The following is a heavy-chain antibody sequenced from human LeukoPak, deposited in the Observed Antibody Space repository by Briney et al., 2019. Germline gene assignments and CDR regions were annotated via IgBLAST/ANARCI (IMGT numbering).Heavy chain of an antibody. D-gene: IGHD2-2*01. J-gene: IGHJ4*02. CDR2: FDPEDGET. CDR1: GYTLTELS. V-gene: IGHV1-24*01. CDR3: ATGPPSQYCSSTSCHYNYFDY. Sequence: ASVKVSCKVSGYTLTELSMHWVRQAPGKGLEWMGGFDPEDGETIYAQKFQGRVTMTEDTSTDTAYMELSSLRSEDTAVYYCATGPPSQYCSSTSCHYNYFDYWGQGTLVTVSS.